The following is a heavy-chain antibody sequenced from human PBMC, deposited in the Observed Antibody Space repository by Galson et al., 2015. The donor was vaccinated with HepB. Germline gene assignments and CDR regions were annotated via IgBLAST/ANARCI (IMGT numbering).Heavy chain of an antibody. V-gene: IGHV3-30*18. J-gene: IGHJ6*02. CDR2: ISYDGSNK. D-gene: IGHD6-13*01. CDR1: GFTFSSYG. Sequence: SLRLSCAASGFTFSSYGMHWVRQAPGKGLEWVAVISYDGSNKYYADSVKGRFTISRDNSKNTLYLQMNSLRAEDTAVYYCAKDGSSSWYSGVGYYGMNVWGQGTTVTVSS. CDR3: AKDGSSSWYSGVGYYGMNV.